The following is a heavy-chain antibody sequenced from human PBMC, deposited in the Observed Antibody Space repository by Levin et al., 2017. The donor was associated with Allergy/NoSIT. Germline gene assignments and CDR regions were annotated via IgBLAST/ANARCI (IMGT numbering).Heavy chain of an antibody. Sequence: GESLKISCKASGYTFTSYGISWVRQAPGQGLEWMGWISAYNGNTNYAQKLQGRVTMTTDTSTSTAYMELRSLRSDDTAVYYCARVESRGVTMIVVVIPPDYWGQGTLVTVSS. CDR3: ARVESRGVTMIVVVIPPDY. CDR1: GYTFTSYG. V-gene: IGHV1-18*01. J-gene: IGHJ4*02. CDR2: ISAYNGNT. D-gene: IGHD3-22*01.